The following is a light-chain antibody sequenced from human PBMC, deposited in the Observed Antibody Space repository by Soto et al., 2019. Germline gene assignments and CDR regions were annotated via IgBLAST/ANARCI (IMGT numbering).Light chain of an antibody. Sequence: QSVLTQPASVSGSPGQSITISCIGTSSDVGGYNYVSWYQHHPGKAPKLMIYDVSYRPSGVSNRFSGSKSGNTASLTISGLQAEDEADYYCSSYTSSNTYVFGPGTKVPS. CDR1: SSDVGGYNY. CDR3: SSYTSSNTYV. J-gene: IGLJ1*01. V-gene: IGLV2-14*01. CDR2: DVS.